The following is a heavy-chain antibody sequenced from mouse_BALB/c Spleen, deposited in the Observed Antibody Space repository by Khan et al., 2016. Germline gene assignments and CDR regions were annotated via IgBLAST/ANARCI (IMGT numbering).Heavy chain of an antibody. D-gene: IGHD1-1*01. J-gene: IGHJ3*01. V-gene: IGHV1-7*01. CDR1: GYTFTSYW. CDR2: INPSTGYT. CDR3: ARSVADAY. Sequence: QVQLKQSGAELAKPGASVKMSCKASGYTFTSYWMHWVKQRPGQGLEWIGYINPSTGYTEYNQKFKDMATLTADKSSRTAYMQLSSLASEDTAVYYCARSVADAYWGQGTLVTVSA.